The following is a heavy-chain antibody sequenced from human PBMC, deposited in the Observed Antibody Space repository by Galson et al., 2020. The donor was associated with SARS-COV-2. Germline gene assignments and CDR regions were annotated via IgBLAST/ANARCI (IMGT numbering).Heavy chain of an antibody. CDR1: GFTFSSYG. J-gene: IGHJ4*02. CDR2: IWYDGSNK. Sequence: GGSLRLSCAASGFTFSSYGMHWVRQAPGKGLEWVAVIWYDGSNKYYADSVKGRFTISRDNSKNTLYLQMNSLRAEDTAVYYCARAENYYDCGGIDFRGEGTLVSVAA. D-gene: IGHD3-22*01. CDR3: ARAENYYDCGGIDF. V-gene: IGHV3-33*01.